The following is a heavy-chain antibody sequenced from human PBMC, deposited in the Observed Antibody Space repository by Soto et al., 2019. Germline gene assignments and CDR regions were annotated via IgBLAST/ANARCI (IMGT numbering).Heavy chain of an antibody. D-gene: IGHD6-13*01. J-gene: IGHJ4*02. CDR2: ISGSGGST. Sequence: GGSLRLSCAASGFSFSSYAMSWVRQAPGKGLEWVSAISGSGGSTYYADSVKGRFTISRDNSKNTLYLQMNSLRAEDTAVYYCASLGPVIAAAGMFDYWGQGTLVTVSS. CDR1: GFSFSSYA. V-gene: IGHV3-23*01. CDR3: ASLGPVIAAAGMFDY.